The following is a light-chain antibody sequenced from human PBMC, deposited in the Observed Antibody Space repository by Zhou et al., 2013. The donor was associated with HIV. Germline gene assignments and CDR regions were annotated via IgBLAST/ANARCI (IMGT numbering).Light chain of an antibody. CDR2: GVS. J-gene: IGKJ1*01. CDR3: QQYDNWPPWT. V-gene: IGKV3-15*01. Sequence: ERVMTQSPSTLSLSPGERATLSCRASQSVRSGLAWYQQKPGQAPRLLIYGVSTRATGIPARFSGSGSGTEFTLTISSLQSEDSAIYYCQQYDNWPPWTFGQGTKVEI. CDR1: QSVRSG.